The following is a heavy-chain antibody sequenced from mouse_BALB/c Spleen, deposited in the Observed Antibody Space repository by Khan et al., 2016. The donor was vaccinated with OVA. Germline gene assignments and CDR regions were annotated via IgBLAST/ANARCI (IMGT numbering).Heavy chain of an antibody. CDR2: IYPGDGRT. CDR3: AISYYGSFWYFDV. CDR1: GYTFRTYD. Sequence: QVQLQQPGPELVKPGATVKMSCKASGYTFRTYDIHWVKQRPGQGLEWIGWIYPGDGRTKYNEKFKGKTTLTADKSPSIVYMVLSSLTSYDSAISVCAISYYGSFWYFDVWGAGTTVTVSS. V-gene: IGHV1S56*01. D-gene: IGHD1-1*01. J-gene: IGHJ1*01.